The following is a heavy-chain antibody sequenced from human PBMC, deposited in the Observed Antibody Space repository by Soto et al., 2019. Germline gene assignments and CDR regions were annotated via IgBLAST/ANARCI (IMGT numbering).Heavy chain of an antibody. D-gene: IGHD1-7*01. V-gene: IGHV1-8*01. CDR1: GYTFTSYD. J-gene: IGHJ5*02. Sequence: QVQLVQSGAEVKKPGASVKVSCKASGYTFTSYDINWVRQATGQGLEWMGWINPNNGNTGYAQKFQGRVTLTSSTSISTAYMELSSLRSDDTAVYYCARTSSGTREGFDPWGQGTLVTVSS. CDR2: INPNNGNT. CDR3: ARTSSGTREGFDP.